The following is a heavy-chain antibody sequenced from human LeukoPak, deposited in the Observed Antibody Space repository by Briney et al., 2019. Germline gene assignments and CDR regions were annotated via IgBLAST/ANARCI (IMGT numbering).Heavy chain of an antibody. D-gene: IGHD6-13*01. J-gene: IGHJ4*02. V-gene: IGHV1-69*06. CDR3: ARGGSSWYPYFDY. CDR2: IIPIFGTA. CDR1: GGTFSIYA. Sequence: ASVKVSFTASGGTFSIYAISWVRQAPGQGLEWMGGIIPIFGTANYAQKFQGRVTITADKSTSTAYMELSSLRSEDTAVYYCARGGSSWYPYFDYWGQGTLVTVSS.